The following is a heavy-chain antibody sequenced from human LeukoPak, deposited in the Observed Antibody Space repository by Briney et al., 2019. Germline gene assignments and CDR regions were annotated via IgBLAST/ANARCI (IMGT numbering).Heavy chain of an antibody. D-gene: IGHD3-10*01. J-gene: IGHJ4*02. V-gene: IGHV4-59*01. CDR1: GGSISSYY. CDR3: AREGFGELGIDY. CDR2: IYYSGST. Sequence: SETLSLTCTVSGGSISSYYWSWIRQPPGKELEWIGYIYYSGSTNYNPSLKSRVTISVDTSKNQFSLKLSSVTAADTAVYYCAREGFGELGIDYWGQGTLVTVSS.